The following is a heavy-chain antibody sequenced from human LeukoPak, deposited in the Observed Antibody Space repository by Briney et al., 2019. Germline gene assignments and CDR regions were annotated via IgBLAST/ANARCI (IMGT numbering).Heavy chain of an antibody. CDR3: ARTHSPSGYSYFFDY. V-gene: IGHV3-11*03. D-gene: IGHD3-22*01. Sequence: PGGSLRLSRAASGFTFSYHYMSWIRQAPGKGLEWVSHISSGNGYTDYADSVKGRFIISRDNAKNSLYLQMNSLRAEDTAVYYCARTHSPSGYSYFFDYWGQGTLVTVSS. CDR2: ISSGNGYT. CDR1: GFTFSYHY. J-gene: IGHJ4*02.